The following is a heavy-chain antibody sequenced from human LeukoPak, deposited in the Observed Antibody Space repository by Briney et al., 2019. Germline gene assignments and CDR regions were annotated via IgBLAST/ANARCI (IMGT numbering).Heavy chain of an antibody. V-gene: IGHV5-51*01. CDR1: GYTFSTYW. CDR3: ARRSRRFGEFYFDY. D-gene: IGHD3-10*01. CDR2: IYPGDSDT. Sequence: GESLKISCKGSGYTFSTYWIGWVRQMPGKGLEWMGIIYPGDSDTRYSPSFQGQVTISADKSISTAYLQWSSLKASDTAMYYCARRSRRFGEFYFDYWGQGTLVTVSS. J-gene: IGHJ4*02.